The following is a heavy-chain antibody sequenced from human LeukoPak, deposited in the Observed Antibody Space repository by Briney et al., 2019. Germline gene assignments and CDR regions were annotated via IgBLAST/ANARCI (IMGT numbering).Heavy chain of an antibody. CDR3: AITNPLGIAADGDY. J-gene: IGHJ4*02. Sequence: GGSLRLSCAASGFTFSSYAMSWVRQAPGKGLEWVSAISGSGGSTYYADSVKGRFTISRDNSKNTLYLQMNSLRAEDTAVYYCAITNPLGIAADGDYWGQGTLVTVSS. V-gene: IGHV3-23*01. CDR1: GFTFSSYA. CDR2: ISGSGGST. D-gene: IGHD6-13*01.